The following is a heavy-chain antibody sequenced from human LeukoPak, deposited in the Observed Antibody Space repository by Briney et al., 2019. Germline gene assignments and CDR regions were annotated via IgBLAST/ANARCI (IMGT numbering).Heavy chain of an antibody. CDR3: ASGEQWLVSYYYYYMDV. CDR1: GGSISSYN. J-gene: IGHJ6*03. D-gene: IGHD6-19*01. CDR2: IYTSGST. Sequence: SETLSLTCTVSGGSISSYNWSWIRQPAGKGLEWVGRIYTSGSTNYNPSLKSRVTMSVDTSKNQFSLKLSSVTAADTAVYYCASGEQWLVSYYYYYMDVWGKGTTVTVSS. V-gene: IGHV4-4*07.